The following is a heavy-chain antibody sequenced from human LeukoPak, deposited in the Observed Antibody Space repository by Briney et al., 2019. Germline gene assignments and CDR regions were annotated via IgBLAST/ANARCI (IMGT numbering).Heavy chain of an antibody. V-gene: IGHV5-51*01. D-gene: IGHD3-3*01. CDR1: GYTFSSYW. CDR3: ARQNDFRLDY. CDR2: IYPGDSDT. J-gene: IGHJ4*02. Sequence: GESLKISYKGSGYTFSSYWIGWGRQMPGKGLEWMGIIYPGDSDTRYSPSLQGQVTISVDTSIGTAYLQWSSLKASDTAIYYCARQNDFRLDYWGQGTLVTVSS.